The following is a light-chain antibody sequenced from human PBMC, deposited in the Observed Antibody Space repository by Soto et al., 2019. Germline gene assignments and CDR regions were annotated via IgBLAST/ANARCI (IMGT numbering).Light chain of an antibody. V-gene: IGKV1-5*03. Sequence: VGDRVTITCRASQSISSWLAWYQQKPGKAPKLLIYKASSLESGVPSRFSGSGSGTEFTLTISSLQPDDFATYYCQQYNSYSPWAVGQGAKVDIK. CDR2: KAS. CDR1: QSISSW. J-gene: IGKJ1*01. CDR3: QQYNSYSPWA.